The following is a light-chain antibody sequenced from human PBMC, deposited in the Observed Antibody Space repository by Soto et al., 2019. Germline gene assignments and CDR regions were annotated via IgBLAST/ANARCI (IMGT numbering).Light chain of an antibody. CDR3: QHYGSSPPIT. V-gene: IGKV3-20*01. J-gene: IGKJ5*01. CDR2: GAS. CDR1: QSVSSSY. Sequence: EIVLTQSPGTLSLSPGERASLSCRASQSVSSSYLAWYQQKPVQAPRLLIYGASSRATGIPDRFSGSGSGTDFTLTISRLEPEDCAVYYCQHYGSSPPITFGQGTRLEIK.